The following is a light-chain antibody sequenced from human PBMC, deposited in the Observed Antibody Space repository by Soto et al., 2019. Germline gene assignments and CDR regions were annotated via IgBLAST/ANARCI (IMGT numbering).Light chain of an antibody. Sequence: AIQLTQFPSSLSASVGDRVTITCRASQGIRNDLGWYQQKSGRAPKLLLFGASTLQSGVPSRFSGSGSVTDFTLNISLLQPVEFAIYYCLHDFNYPNTFGQGTRVEIK. CDR2: GAS. J-gene: IGKJ2*01. CDR3: LHDFNYPNT. CDR1: QGIRND. V-gene: IGKV1-6*01.